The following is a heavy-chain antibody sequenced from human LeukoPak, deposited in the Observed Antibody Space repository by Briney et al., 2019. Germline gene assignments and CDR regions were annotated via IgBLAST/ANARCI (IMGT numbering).Heavy chain of an antibody. CDR1: GGSFSGYY. CDR2: INHSGST. V-gene: IGHV4-34*01. Sequence: SETLSLTCAVYGGSFSGYYWSWIRHPPGKGLELIGEINHSGSTNYNPSLKSRVTISVDTSKNQFSLKLSSVTAADTAVYYCARLTPYYDFWSGYYHDAFDIWGQGTMVTVSS. J-gene: IGHJ3*02. D-gene: IGHD3-3*01. CDR3: ARLTPYYDFWSGYYHDAFDI.